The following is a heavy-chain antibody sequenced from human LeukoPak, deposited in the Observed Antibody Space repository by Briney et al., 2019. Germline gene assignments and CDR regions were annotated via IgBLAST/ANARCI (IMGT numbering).Heavy chain of an antibody. CDR1: GGSFSGYY. V-gene: IGHV4-34*01. CDR2: INHSGST. CDR3: ARLTRLSTSPDRYYLDY. J-gene: IGHJ4*02. Sequence: SETLSLTCAVYGGSFSGYYWSWIRQPPGKGLEWIGEINHSGSTNYNPSLKSRVTISIDTSKNQFSLKLSSVTAADSAVYYCARLTRLSTSPDRYYLDYWGQGTLVTVSS. D-gene: IGHD6-6*01.